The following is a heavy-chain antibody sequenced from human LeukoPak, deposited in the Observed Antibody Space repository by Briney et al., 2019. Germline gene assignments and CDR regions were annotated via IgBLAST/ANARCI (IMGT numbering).Heavy chain of an antibody. CDR2: IYYSGST. CDR3: ARAQAAAGNSLDY. D-gene: IGHD6-13*01. Sequence: SETLSLTCTVSGGSISSGGYYWSWIRQHPGKGLEWIGYIYYSGSTYYNPSLKSRVTISVDTSKNQFSLKLSSVTAADTAVYYCARAQAAAGNSLDYWAREPWSPSPQ. J-gene: IGHJ4*02. V-gene: IGHV4-31*03. CDR1: GGSISSGGYY.